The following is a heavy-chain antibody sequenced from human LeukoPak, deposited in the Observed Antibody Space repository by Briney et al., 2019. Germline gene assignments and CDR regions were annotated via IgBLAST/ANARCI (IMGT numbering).Heavy chain of an antibody. CDR2: VYDSGTA. Sequence: SETLSLTCTVSVDSTTSYYWSWIRQPPGKGLEWIGHVYDSGTANYNPPLKRRVAISVDPSKNQFSLKLTSVSAADTAVYYCARHSFRGIFWAQVFDPWGQGTLVIVSS. V-gene: IGHV4-59*08. CDR1: VDSTTSYY. CDR3: ARHSFRGIFWAQVFDP. D-gene: IGHD3-16*01. J-gene: IGHJ5*02.